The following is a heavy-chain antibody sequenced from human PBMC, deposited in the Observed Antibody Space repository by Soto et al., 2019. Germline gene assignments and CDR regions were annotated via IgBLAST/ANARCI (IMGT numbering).Heavy chain of an antibody. CDR1: GFTFSSYV. V-gene: IGHV3-23*01. D-gene: IGHD3-3*01. Sequence: GGSLRLSCAASGFTFSSYVMSWVRQAPGKGLEWVSTISASGGSTYYADSVKDRFTISRDNSKNTLYLQMNSLRAEDTAVYYCAKDLDFWSGWFDYWGQGTLVTVSS. CDR2: ISASGGST. J-gene: IGHJ4*02. CDR3: AKDLDFWSGWFDY.